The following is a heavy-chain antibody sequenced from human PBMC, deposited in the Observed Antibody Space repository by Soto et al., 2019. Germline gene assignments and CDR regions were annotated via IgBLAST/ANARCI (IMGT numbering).Heavy chain of an antibody. D-gene: IGHD3-16*01. CDR1: GDSVSKNSAT. CDR2: TYYRSKWYN. J-gene: IGHJ2*01. Sequence: QEPLQQSGPGLVKPSQTLSLTCAISGDSVSKNSATWNWIRQSPARGLEWLGRTYYRSKWYNDYAVSVKSRITINPDTSKNQFSLQLNSVTPEDTAVYYCARGSLRGGNWYFDLWGRGTLVTVSS. CDR3: ARGSLRGGNWYFDL. V-gene: IGHV6-1*01.